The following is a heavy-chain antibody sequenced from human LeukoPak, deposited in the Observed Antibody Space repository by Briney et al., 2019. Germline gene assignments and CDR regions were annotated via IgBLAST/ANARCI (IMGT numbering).Heavy chain of an antibody. J-gene: IGHJ4*02. D-gene: IGHD4-17*01. CDR1: GGSISSYY. Sequence: SETLSLTCTVSGGSISSYYWSWIRQPPGKGLEWIGYIYYSGSTNYNPSLKSRVTISVDTSKNQFSLKLSSVTAADTAVYYCARRVYVVRTVTPRSYFDYWGQGTLVTVSS. CDR3: ARRVYVVRTVTPRSYFDY. CDR2: IYYSGST. V-gene: IGHV4-59*08.